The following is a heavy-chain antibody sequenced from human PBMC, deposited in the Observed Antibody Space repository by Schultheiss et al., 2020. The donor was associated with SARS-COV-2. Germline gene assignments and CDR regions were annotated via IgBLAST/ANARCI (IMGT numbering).Heavy chain of an antibody. CDR2: IYYSGST. Sequence: SETLSLTCAVSGGSISSYYWSWIRQPPGKGLEWIGYIYYSGSTYYNPSLKSRVTISVDTSKNQFSLKLSSVTAADTAVYYCARGPDIVVVPAASVVHGMAYYYYYGMDVWGQGTTVTVSS. CDR1: GGSISSYY. J-gene: IGHJ6*02. V-gene: IGHV4-59*12. D-gene: IGHD2-2*01. CDR3: ARGPDIVVVPAASVVHGMAYYYYYGMDV.